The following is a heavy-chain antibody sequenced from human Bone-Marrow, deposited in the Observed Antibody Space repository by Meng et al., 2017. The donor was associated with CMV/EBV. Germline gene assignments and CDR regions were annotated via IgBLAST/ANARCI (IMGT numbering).Heavy chain of an antibody. V-gene: IGHV4-34*01. Sequence: SETLSLTCTVYGGSFNAYYYNWFRQAPGKGLEWIGEINHSGSTKYNPSLKSRVTISVDKSKNQFSLRLTSVTAADTAVFYCASESATYLGGRIYYHGMDFWGQGPTVTGSS. D-gene: IGHD1-26*01. CDR2: INHSGST. CDR3: ASESATYLGGRIYYHGMDF. J-gene: IGHJ6*01. CDR1: GGSFNAYY.